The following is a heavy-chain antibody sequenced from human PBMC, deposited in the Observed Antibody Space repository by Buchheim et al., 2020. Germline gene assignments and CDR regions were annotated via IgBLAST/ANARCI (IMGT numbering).Heavy chain of an antibody. D-gene: IGHD1-14*01. CDR1: GFVVSGSY. CDR2: IYSGGRT. CDR3: AREADHGNRFDP. Sequence: EVQLVESGGDLVQPGGSLRLSCAVSGFVVSGSYMNWVRQSPGKGLEWVAVIYSGGRTDYADSVKGRFIISRDISKNTLSLQMSSLRVEDTGVYHCAREADHGNRFDPWGQGTL. V-gene: IGHV3-66*01. J-gene: IGHJ5*02.